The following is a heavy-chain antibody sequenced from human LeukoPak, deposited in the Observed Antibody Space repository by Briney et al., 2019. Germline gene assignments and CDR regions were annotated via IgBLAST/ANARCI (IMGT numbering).Heavy chain of an antibody. CDR2: IRENGGGT. CDR1: GFTFSSYA. Sequence: PGGSLRLSCVASGFTFSSYAMTCVRQAPGKGLEWVSAIRENGGGTYYADSVQGRFTISRDNTKDTLFLEMNSLRAEDTAVYYCASRMAAWAFDYWGQGALVTVSS. CDR3: ASRMAAWAFDY. D-gene: IGHD5-24*01. V-gene: IGHV3-23*01. J-gene: IGHJ4*02.